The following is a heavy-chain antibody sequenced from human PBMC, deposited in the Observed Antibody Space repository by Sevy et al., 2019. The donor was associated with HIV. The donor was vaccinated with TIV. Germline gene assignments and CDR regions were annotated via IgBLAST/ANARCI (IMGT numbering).Heavy chain of an antibody. CDR2: ISHSRST. Sequence: ETLSLTCAVYGGSFSGYYWSWIRQPPGKGLEWIGEISHSRSTNYNPSLKSRVTISVDTSKNQFSLKLSSVTAADTAAYYCARGAVAAPHGPVSPPFVDDWGQGTLVTVSS. CDR3: ARGAVAAPHGPVSPPFVDD. V-gene: IGHV4-34*01. J-gene: IGHJ4*02. CDR1: GGSFSGYY. D-gene: IGHD6-19*01.